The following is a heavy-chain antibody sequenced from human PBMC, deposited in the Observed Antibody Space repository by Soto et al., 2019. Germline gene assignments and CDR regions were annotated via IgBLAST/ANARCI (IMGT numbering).Heavy chain of an antibody. CDR3: ARDVYSSSSGAARLYYYYYGMDV. D-gene: IGHD6-6*01. V-gene: IGHV3-33*01. J-gene: IGHJ6*02. CDR2: IWYDGSNK. Sequence: GGSLRLSCAASGFTFSSYGMHWVRQAPGKGLEWVAVIWYDGSNKYYADSVKGRFTISRDNSKNTLYLQMNSLRAEDTAVYYCARDVYSSSSGAARLYYYYYGMDVWGQGTTVTVSS. CDR1: GFTFSSYG.